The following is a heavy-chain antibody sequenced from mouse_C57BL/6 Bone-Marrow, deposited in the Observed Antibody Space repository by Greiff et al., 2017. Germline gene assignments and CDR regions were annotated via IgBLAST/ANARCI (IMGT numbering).Heavy chain of an antibody. CDR1: GYTFTSYD. D-gene: IGHD2-4*01. CDR2: IYPRDGST. V-gene: IGHV1-85*01. Sequence: VKLMESGPELVKPGASVKLSCKASGYTFTSYDINWVKQRPGQGLEWIGWIYPRDGSTKYNEKFKGKATMTVDKSSSKASMEIARLTSEDSAVYYCARVVYDYEGFAYWGQGTLVTVSA. CDR3: ARVVYDYEGFAY. J-gene: IGHJ3*01.